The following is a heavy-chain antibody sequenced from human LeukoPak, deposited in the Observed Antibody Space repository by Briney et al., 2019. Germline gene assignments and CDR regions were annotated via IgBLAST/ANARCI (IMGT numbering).Heavy chain of an antibody. V-gene: IGHV4-39*01. D-gene: IGHD3-10*01. CDR3: ASRNPVGYYGSGSYLIDY. CDR2: IYYSGST. J-gene: IGHJ4*02. CDR1: GGSISSSSYY. Sequence: SETLSPTCTVSGGSISSSSYYWGWIRQPPGKGLEWIGSIYYSGSTYYNPSLKSRVTISVDTSKNQFSLKLSSVTAADTAVYYCASRNPVGYYGSGSYLIDYWGQGTLVTVSS.